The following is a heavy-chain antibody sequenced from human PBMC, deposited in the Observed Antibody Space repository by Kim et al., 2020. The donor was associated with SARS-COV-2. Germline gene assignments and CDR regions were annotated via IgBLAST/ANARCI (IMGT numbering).Heavy chain of an antibody. CDR2: ISPYNGNT. J-gene: IGHJ6*02. CDR3: ARAPLPNFDWLLLSPSYSPPEDL. D-gene: IGHD3-9*01. Sequence: ASVKVSCKASGYTITSYIISWVRQAPGQGLEWVGWISPYNGNTNYAQKLQGRVTMTTDTSSSTAYMEVRSLRSDDTAVYYCARAPLPNFDWLLLSPSYSPPEDLWGQGTTVTVSS. V-gene: IGHV1-18*04. CDR1: GYTITSYI.